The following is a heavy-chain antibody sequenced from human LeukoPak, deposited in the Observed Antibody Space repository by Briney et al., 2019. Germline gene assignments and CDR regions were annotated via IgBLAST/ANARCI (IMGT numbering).Heavy chain of an antibody. Sequence: SETLSLTCTVSGGSISSSSYYWGWIRQPPGKGLEWIGSIYYSGSTYYKPSLRSRVTISVDTSKSQFSLKLSSVTAADTAVYYCARHQGGDGYNYYYYMDVWGKGTTVTVSS. V-gene: IGHV4-39*01. D-gene: IGHD5-24*01. J-gene: IGHJ6*03. CDR3: ARHQGGDGYNYYYYMDV. CDR2: IYYSGST. CDR1: GGSISSSSYY.